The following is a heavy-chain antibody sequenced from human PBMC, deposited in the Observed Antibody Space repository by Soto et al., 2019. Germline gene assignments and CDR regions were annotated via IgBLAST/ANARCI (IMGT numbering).Heavy chain of an antibody. Sequence: SETLSVTCTVSGGSISSYDWSWVRQPPGKGLEWIGYIYYSGSTNYNPSLKSRVTISVDTSKNQFSLKLSSVTAADTAVYYCARAKAPLYSSSWYWFDPWGQGTLVTVSS. CDR2: IYYSGST. CDR3: ARAKAPLYSSSWYWFDP. D-gene: IGHD6-13*01. V-gene: IGHV4-59*08. CDR1: GGSISSYD. J-gene: IGHJ5*02.